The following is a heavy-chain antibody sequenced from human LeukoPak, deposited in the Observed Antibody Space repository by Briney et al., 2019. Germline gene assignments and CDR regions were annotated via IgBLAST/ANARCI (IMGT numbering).Heavy chain of an antibody. CDR1: GFTFSNFL. CDR3: ARGRGSDY. CDR2: INEDGSRE. V-gene: IGHV3-7*01. Sequence: PGGSLRLSCAASGFTFSNFLMTWVRHSPGKGLEWVASINEDGSRELYVDSAKGRFSISRDNAKNVLSLQMNSLTAEDTAVYFCARGRGSDYWGQGTLVTVSS. J-gene: IGHJ4*02.